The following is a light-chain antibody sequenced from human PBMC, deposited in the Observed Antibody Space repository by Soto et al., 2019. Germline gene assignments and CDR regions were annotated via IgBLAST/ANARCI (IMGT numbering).Light chain of an antibody. J-gene: IGKJ2*01. CDR3: QQYGSSPPYT. V-gene: IGKV3-20*01. CDR1: QSVSSNY. CDR2: GAS. Sequence: EIVLTQSPGTLSLSPGERATLSCRASQSVSSNYSAWYQQKPGQAPRLVIYGASNRATGIPDRFSGSGSGTDFTLTINRLEPEDFAVYYCQQYGSSPPYTFGQGTKLDIK.